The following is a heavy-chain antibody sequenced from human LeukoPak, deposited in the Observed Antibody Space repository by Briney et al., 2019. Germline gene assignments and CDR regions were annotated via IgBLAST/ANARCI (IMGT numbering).Heavy chain of an antibody. V-gene: IGHV4-30-2*01. CDR2: IYHSGST. CDR1: GGSISSGGYY. Sequence: PSETLSLTCTVSGGSISSGGYYWSWIRQPPGKGLEWIGYIYHSGSTYYNPSLKSRVTISVDRSKNQFSLKLSSVTAADTAVYYCARGRPLGIAARLYPLWAFDIWGQGTMVTVSS. D-gene: IGHD6-6*01. J-gene: IGHJ3*02. CDR3: ARGRPLGIAARLYPLWAFDI.